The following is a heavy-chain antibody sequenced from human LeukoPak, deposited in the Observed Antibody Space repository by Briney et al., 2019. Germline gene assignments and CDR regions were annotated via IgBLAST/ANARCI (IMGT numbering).Heavy chain of an antibody. CDR1: GYTFTHNF. V-gene: IGHV1-46*01. D-gene: IGHD6-13*01. Sequence: ASVKVSCKASGYTFTHNFMHWVRQAPGQGLEWMGIINPSGDNTWYAQKFQGRVTMTRDTSISTAYMELSRLRSDDTAVYYCARLPSSSWTRSDFDYWGQGTLVTVSS. CDR2: INPSGDNT. CDR3: ARLPSSSWTRSDFDY. J-gene: IGHJ4*02.